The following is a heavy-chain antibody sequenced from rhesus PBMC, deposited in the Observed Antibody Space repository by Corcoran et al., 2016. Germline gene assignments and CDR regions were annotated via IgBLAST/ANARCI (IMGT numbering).Heavy chain of an antibody. CDR3: ARGTYYYSGSYYHVYYFDY. CDR2: IYGSGGST. D-gene: IGHD3-16*01. J-gene: IGHJ4*01. Sequence: QVQLQESGPGLVKPSETLPLTCAVSGASISSNYWSWIRQAPGKGLEWIGRIYGSGGSTDYNPSLKSRVTISLDPSKNHFSLKLSSVTAAATAVYYCARGTYYYSGSYYHVYYFDYWGQGVLVTVSS. V-gene: IGHV4S2*01. CDR1: GASISSNY.